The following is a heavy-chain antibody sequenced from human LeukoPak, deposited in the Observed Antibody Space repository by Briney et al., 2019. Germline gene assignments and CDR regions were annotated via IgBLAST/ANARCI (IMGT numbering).Heavy chain of an antibody. CDR1: GASISSYY. V-gene: IGHV4-59*01. CDR2: IYNTGST. CDR3: ARDYIGCSGGSCYVYFDY. D-gene: IGHD2-15*01. Sequence: KPSETLSLTCTVSGASISSYYWNWIRQPPGKGLEWIGHIYNTGSTKYNPSLGSRVTISVDTSKNQFSLKLSSVTAADTAVYYCARDYIGCSGGSCYVYFDYWGQGTLVTVSS. J-gene: IGHJ4*02.